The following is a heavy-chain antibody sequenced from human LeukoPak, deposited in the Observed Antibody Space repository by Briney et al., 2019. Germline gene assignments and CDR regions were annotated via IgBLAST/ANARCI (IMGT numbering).Heavy chain of an antibody. V-gene: IGHV3-23*01. CDR1: GFTFSSYG. J-gene: IGHJ4*02. D-gene: IGHD2-2*01. Sequence: QSGGSLRLSCAASGFTFSSYGMSWVRQAPGKGLEWVSAISGSGGSTYYADSVKGRFTISRDNSKNTLYLQMNSLRAEDTAVYYCAKGGRREDIVVVPAAMGYDYWGQGTLVTVSS. CDR3: AKGGRREDIVVVPAAMGYDY. CDR2: ISGSGGST.